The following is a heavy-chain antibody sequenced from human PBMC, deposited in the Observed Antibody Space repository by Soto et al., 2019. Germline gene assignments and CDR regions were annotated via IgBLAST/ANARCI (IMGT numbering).Heavy chain of an antibody. CDR2: IYYSGST. CDR1: GGSISSGGYY. CDR3: ASGLWFGDSWYYFDY. V-gene: IGHV4-31*03. D-gene: IGHD3-10*01. J-gene: IGHJ4*02. Sequence: PSETLSLTCTVSGGSISSGGYYWSWIRQHPGKGLEWIGYIYYSGSTYYNPSLKSRVTISVDTSKNQFSLKLSSVTAADTAVYYCASGLWFGDSWYYFDYWGQGTLVTVSS.